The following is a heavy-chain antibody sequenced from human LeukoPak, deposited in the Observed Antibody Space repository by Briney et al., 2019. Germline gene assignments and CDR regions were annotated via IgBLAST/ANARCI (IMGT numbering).Heavy chain of an antibody. D-gene: IGHD3-3*01. J-gene: IGHJ6*03. CDR2: ISSNGVGT. CDR1: VFTFSSYA. CDR3: ARDSSITLFGVAYSYMDV. V-gene: IGHV3-64*01. Sequence: PGGSLRLSCAASVFTFSSYAMHWVRQAPGKGLEYVSAISSNGVGTYYANSVKGRFTISRDNSKNTLYLQMGSLRAEDMAVYYCARDSSITLFGVAYSYMDVRGKGTTVTVSS.